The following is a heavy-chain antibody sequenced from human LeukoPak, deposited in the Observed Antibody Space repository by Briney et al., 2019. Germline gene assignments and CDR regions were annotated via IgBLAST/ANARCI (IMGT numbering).Heavy chain of an antibody. V-gene: IGHV3-23*01. J-gene: IGHJ4*02. CDR1: GFTFSSYA. CDR3: AKARNRQWLAHYYFDY. CDR2: ISGSGGST. Sequence: GGSLRLSCAASGFTFSSYAMSWVRQAPGKGLEWVSAISGSGGSTYYADSVKGRFTISRANSKNTLYLQMNSLRAEDTAVYYCAKARNRQWLAHYYFDYWGQGTLVTVSS. D-gene: IGHD6-19*01.